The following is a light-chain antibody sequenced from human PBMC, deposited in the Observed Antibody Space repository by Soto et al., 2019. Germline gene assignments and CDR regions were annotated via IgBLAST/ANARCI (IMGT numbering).Light chain of an antibody. CDR3: QQYNRYWT. Sequence: DVPMTQSPSTLSASVGDRVTITCRASQSISSWLAWYQQKPGKAPKLLIYKASSLESGVPSRFSGSGSGTEFTLTISCLQPDNFATYYCQQYNRYWTFGQGTKVEIK. CDR1: QSISSW. V-gene: IGKV1-5*03. CDR2: KAS. J-gene: IGKJ1*01.